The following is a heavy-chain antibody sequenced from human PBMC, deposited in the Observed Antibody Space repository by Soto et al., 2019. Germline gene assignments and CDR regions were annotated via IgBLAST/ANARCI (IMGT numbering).Heavy chain of an antibody. D-gene: IGHD4-17*01. J-gene: IGHJ5*02. CDR3: ARVQMTTVTTSGWFDP. CDR2: IYTSGST. V-gene: IGHV4-4*07. Sequence: SETLSLTCTVSGGSISSYYWIWIRQPAGKGLEWIGRIYTSGSTNYNPSLKSRVTMSVDTSKNQFSLKLSSVTAADTAVYYCARVQMTTVTTSGWFDPWGQGTLVTVSS. CDR1: GGSISSYY.